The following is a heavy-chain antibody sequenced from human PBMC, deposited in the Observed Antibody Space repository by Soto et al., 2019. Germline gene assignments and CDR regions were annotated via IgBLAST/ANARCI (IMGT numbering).Heavy chain of an antibody. D-gene: IGHD6-6*01. V-gene: IGHV3-30-3*01. CDR2: ISYDGSNK. J-gene: IGHJ6*02. CDR1: GFTFSSYS. Sequence: QPXESLSLSCAASGFTFSSYSMHWVRQAPGKGLEWVAVISYDGSNKYYADSVKGRFTISRDNSKNTLYLQMNSLRAEDTAVYYCARPTSIAASTRDYYYYGMDVWGQGTTVTVSS. CDR3: ARPTSIAASTRDYYYYGMDV.